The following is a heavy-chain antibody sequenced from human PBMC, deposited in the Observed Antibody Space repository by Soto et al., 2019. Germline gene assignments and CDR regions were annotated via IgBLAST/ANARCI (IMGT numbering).Heavy chain of an antibody. CDR1: GFTFSSYS. CDR2: ISSSSSTI. CDR3: ARGGYCSGGSCYSVAFDI. J-gene: IGHJ3*02. Sequence: EVQLVESGGGLVQPGGSLRLSCAASGFTFSSYSMNWVRQAPGKGLEWVSYISSSSSTIYYADSVKGRFTISRDNAKTSLYLQMNILRAEDTAVYYCARGGYCSGGSCYSVAFDIWGQGTMVTVSS. V-gene: IGHV3-48*01. D-gene: IGHD2-15*01.